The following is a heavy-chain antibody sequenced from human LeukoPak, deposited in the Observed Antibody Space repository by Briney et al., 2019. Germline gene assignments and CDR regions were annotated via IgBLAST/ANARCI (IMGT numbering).Heavy chain of an antibody. CDR1: GFTLSRHG. V-gene: IGHV3-30*18. Sequence: GGSLRLSCAASGFTLSRHGMHWVRQAPGRGLEWLAVVSDNGGLKYYSDSVKGRFTISRDNSKSTLNLQMDSLRGDDTAVYYCAKEYYDFWGGYPHDYWGQGTLVTVSS. D-gene: IGHD3-3*01. CDR2: VSDNGGLK. J-gene: IGHJ4*02. CDR3: AKEYYDFWGGYPHDY.